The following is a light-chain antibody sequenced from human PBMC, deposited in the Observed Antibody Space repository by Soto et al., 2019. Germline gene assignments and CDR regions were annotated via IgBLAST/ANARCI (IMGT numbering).Light chain of an antibody. V-gene: IGKV3-15*01. CDR3: QQYNSWPPYT. CDR1: QSISSN. J-gene: IGKJ2*01. CDR2: GAS. Sequence: EIVMTQSPATLSVSPGERATLSCRASQSISSNLAWYQQKPGQAPRLLIYGASTTATGIPARFSGSGSGTEFTLTISGLQSDDSAVYYCQQYNSWPPYTFGQGTKLEIK.